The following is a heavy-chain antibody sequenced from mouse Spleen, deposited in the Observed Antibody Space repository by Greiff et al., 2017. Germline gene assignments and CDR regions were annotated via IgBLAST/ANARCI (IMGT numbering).Heavy chain of an antibody. V-gene: IGHV1-5*01. D-gene: IGHD2-14*01. Sequence: VQLQQSGTVLARPGASVKMSCKTSGYTFTSYWMHWVKQRPGQGLEWIGAIYPGNSDTSYNQKFKGKAKLTAVTSASTAYMELSSLTNEDSGVYYCTGYDYRYDAMDYWGQGTSVTVSS. CDR1: GYTFTSYW. J-gene: IGHJ4*01. CDR2: IYPGNSDT. CDR3: TGYDYRYDAMDY.